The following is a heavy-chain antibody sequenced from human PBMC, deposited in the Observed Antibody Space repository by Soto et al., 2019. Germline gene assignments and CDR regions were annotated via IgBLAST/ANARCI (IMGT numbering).Heavy chain of an antibody. J-gene: IGHJ4*02. CDR2: IHDDGSIT. CDR3: GSVPAAAAGLGIDH. D-gene: IGHD6-13*01. V-gene: IGHV3-74*01. Sequence: EVQLVESGGGLVQPGGSLRLSCAASGFTFSSYWMHWVRQAPGKGLVWVARIHDDGSITNYADSVKGRFTISRDNAKNTLYLQMNSLRAEDTAVYYCGSVPAAAAGLGIDHWGQGILVTVSS. CDR1: GFTFSSYW.